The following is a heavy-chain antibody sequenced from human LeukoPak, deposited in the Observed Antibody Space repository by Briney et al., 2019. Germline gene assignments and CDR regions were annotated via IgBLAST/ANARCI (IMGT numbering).Heavy chain of an antibody. CDR2: IYYSGSA. CDR1: GGSISSYY. J-gene: IGHJ5*02. V-gene: IGHV4-59*01. Sequence: SETLSLTCTVSGGSISSYYWSWIRQPPGKGLEWIGYIYYSGSANYNPSLKSRVTISVDTSKNQFSLKLCSVTAADTAVYYCARVVPAARRFDPWGQGTLVTVSS. D-gene: IGHD2-2*01. CDR3: ARVVPAARRFDP.